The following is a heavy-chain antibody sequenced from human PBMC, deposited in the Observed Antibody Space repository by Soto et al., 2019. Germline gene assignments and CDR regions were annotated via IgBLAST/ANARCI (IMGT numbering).Heavy chain of an antibody. CDR3: AREGGYYDFWTSDYQYYYYMDV. CDR2: INAGNGNT. J-gene: IGHJ6*03. D-gene: IGHD3-3*01. Sequence: ASVKVSCKASGYTFTSYAMHWVRQAPGQRLEWMGWINAGNGNTKYSQKFQGRVTITRETSASTAYMELSSLRSEDTAVYYCAREGGYYDFWTSDYQYYYYMDVWGKGTTVTVSS. V-gene: IGHV1-3*01. CDR1: GYTFTSYA.